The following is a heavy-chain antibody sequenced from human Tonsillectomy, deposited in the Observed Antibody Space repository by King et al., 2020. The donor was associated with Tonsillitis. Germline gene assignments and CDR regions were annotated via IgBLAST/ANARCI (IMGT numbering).Heavy chain of an antibody. CDR2: INPYNGYT. J-gene: IGHJ2*01. V-gene: IGHV1-18*01. D-gene: IGHD1-7*01. CDR1: GYTFTSYA. CDR3: AREVWNYARSLYWYFDL. Sequence: QLVQSGAEVKKPGASVKVSCKSSGYTFTSYAINWVRQAPGQGLEWMGWINPYNGYTNYAQNLQGRVTMTTATSTSTAYMELRSLRSDDTAVYYCAREVWNYARSLYWYFDLWGRGTLVTVSS.